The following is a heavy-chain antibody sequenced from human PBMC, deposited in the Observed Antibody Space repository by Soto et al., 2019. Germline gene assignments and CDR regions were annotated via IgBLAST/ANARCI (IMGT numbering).Heavy chain of an antibody. D-gene: IGHD3-16*01. Sequence: GGSLRLSCAASGFTFSSYWMHWVRQAPGKGLVWVSRINSDGSSTSYADSVKGRFTISRDNAKNTLYLQMNSLRAEDTAVYYCARGGGGPDSLPSYYYGMDLWGQGTTVTVSS. V-gene: IGHV3-74*01. CDR3: ARGGGGPDSLPSYYYGMDL. J-gene: IGHJ6*02. CDR1: GFTFSSYW. CDR2: INSDGSST.